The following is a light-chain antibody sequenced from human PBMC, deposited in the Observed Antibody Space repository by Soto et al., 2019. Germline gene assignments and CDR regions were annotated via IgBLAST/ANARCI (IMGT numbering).Light chain of an antibody. J-gene: IGKJ1*01. Sequence: EIVLTQSLATLSVSTGERATLSCRASQSVSSNLAWYQQKPGQAPRLLIYGASTRATGIPARFSGSGSGTEFTLTISSLQSEDFAVYYCQQYNNWPSWTFCQGTKVDIK. CDR2: GAS. CDR3: QQYNNWPSWT. CDR1: QSVSSN. V-gene: IGKV3-15*01.